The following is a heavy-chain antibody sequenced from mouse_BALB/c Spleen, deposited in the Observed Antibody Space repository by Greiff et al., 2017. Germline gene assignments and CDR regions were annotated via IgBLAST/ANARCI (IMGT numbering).Heavy chain of an antibody. CDR3: TRGLITTVVADYYAMDY. CDR2: IDPNSGGT. V-gene: IGHV1-62-3*01. Sequence: QVQLQQPGAELVKPGASVKLSCKASGYTFTSYWMHWVKQRPGRGLEWIGRIDPNSGGTKYNEKFKSKATLTVDKPSSTAYMQLSSLTSEDSAVYYWTRGLITTVVADYYAMDYWGQGTSVTVSS. D-gene: IGHD1-1*01. CDR1: GYTFTSYW. J-gene: IGHJ4*01.